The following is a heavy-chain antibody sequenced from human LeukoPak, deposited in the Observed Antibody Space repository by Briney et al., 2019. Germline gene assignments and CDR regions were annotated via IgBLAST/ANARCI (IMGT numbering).Heavy chain of an antibody. V-gene: IGHV3-30-3*01. D-gene: IGHD2-2*01. CDR1: GFTFSSYA. CDR3: ARDPRYCSVTSCPDAFDI. Sequence: GGSLRLSCAASGFTFSSYAMHWVRQAPGKGLEWVAVISYDGSNKYYADSVKGRFTISRDNSKNTLYLQMNSLRVEDTAVYYCARDPRYCSVTSCPDAFDIWGQGTMVTVSS. CDR2: ISYDGSNK. J-gene: IGHJ3*02.